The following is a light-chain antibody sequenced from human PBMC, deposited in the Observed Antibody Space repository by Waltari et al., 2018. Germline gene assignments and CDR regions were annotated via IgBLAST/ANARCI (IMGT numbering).Light chain of an antibody. J-gene: IGKJ4*01. CDR2: WAS. V-gene: IGKV4-1*01. CDR3: QQYYFTPLT. Sequence: DVVMTQSPDSLAVSLGARATINCRSSQSLLFSSNNRNYLAWYQQKPGQPPKLLIYWASTRQSGVPDRFSGSGSGTDFTLTISSLQAEDVAVYHCQQYYFTPLTFGGGTKVEIK. CDR1: QSLLFSSNNRNY.